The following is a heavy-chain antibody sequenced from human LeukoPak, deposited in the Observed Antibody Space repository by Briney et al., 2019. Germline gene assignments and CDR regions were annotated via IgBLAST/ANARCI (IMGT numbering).Heavy chain of an antibody. Sequence: HPGGSLRLSCAASGFTFSDHAMSWVRQAPGKGLEWVSAIRGTGTTTFYAASVTGRFTIARDNSKNTEDLHMNSLRAEDTAVYYCAKVSWLGTLPSYHFDSWGQGTQVTVSS. CDR1: GFTFSDHA. D-gene: IGHD6-19*01. J-gene: IGHJ4*02. V-gene: IGHV3-23*01. CDR3: AKVSWLGTLPSYHFDS. CDR2: IRGTGTTT.